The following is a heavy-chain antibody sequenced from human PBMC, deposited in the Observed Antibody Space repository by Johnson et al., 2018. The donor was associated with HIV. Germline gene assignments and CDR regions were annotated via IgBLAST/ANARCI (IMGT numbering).Heavy chain of an antibody. CDR2: TNWNGGSP. CDR3: TKGIVVGTPHDAFDI. CDR1: GFTFDDYG. D-gene: IGHD2-21*01. Sequence: VQLVESGGGVVRPGGSLSLRCAAPGFTFDDYGMSWVRQAPGKGLAWVSGTNWNGGSPGYVDSVHGRLTISRDNAKNSLYLQMNSLKPEDTALYYCTKGIVVGTPHDAFDIWGQGTMVTVSS. V-gene: IGHV3-20*04. J-gene: IGHJ3*02.